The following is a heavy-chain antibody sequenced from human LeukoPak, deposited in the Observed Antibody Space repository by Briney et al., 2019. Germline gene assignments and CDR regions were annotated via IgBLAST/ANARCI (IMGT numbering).Heavy chain of an antibody. J-gene: IGHJ4*02. D-gene: IGHD3-9*01. CDR3: ARRPSAYDILTAYSVTYFDY. CDR2: FTSSSSYT. CDR1: GFTFSYYY. Sequence: GGSLRLSCAASGFTFSYYYMSWIRKAPGKGQERGLYFTSSSSYTNYADSVKGRFTISTDNDKNSLYLQMNSLRAADTAVYYCARRPSAYDILTAYSVTYFDYWGQGTLVTVSS. V-gene: IGHV3-11*06.